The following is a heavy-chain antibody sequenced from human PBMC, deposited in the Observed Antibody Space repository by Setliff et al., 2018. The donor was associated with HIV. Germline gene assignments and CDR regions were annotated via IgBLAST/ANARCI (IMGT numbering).Heavy chain of an antibody. CDR1: GYTFTGYY. CDR3: ARDAAYSSSSAYFDY. Sequence: ASVKVSCKASGYTFTGYYMHWVRQAPGQGLEWVGWITPKSGGTNFAQKFQGRVTMTRDTFISTAYMELNSLRSDDTAVYYCARDAAYSSSSAYFDYWGQGTLVTVSS. J-gene: IGHJ4*02. CDR2: ITPKSGGT. V-gene: IGHV1-2*02. D-gene: IGHD6-6*01.